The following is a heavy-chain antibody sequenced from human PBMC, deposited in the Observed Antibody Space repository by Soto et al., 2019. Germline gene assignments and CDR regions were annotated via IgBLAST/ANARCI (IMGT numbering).Heavy chain of an antibody. CDR1: GYTFTSYG. CDR3: ARDYYGSGTHPPRYFDL. D-gene: IGHD3-10*01. CDR2: ISAYNGNT. J-gene: IGHJ2*01. Sequence: QVQLVQSGAEVKKPGASVKVSCKASGYTFTSYGISWVRQAPGQGLEWMGWISAYNGNTNYAQKLQGRVTMTTDTSTSTAYMERRSLRSDDTAVYYCARDYYGSGTHPPRYFDLWGRGTLVTVAA. V-gene: IGHV1-18*01.